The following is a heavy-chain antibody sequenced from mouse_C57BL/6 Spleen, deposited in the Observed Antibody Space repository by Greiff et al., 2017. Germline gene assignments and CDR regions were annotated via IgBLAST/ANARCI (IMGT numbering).Heavy chain of an antibody. CDR2: IDPENGDT. V-gene: IGHV14-4*01. CDR1: GFNIKDDY. J-gene: IGHJ2*01. CDR3: TTFGNSFDY. Sequence: EVQLQQPGAELVRPGASVKLSCTASGFNIKDDYMHWVKQRPEQGLEWIGWIDPENGDTEYASKFQGKATITADTSSNTAYLQLSSLTSKDTAVYYCTTFGNSFDYWGQGTTLTVSS. D-gene: IGHD1-1*02.